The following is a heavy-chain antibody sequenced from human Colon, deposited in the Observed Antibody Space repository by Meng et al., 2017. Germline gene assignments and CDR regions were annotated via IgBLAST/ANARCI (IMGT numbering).Heavy chain of an antibody. V-gene: IGHV4-31*11. J-gene: IGHJ5*02. CDR2: VHDSGDT. Sequence: QVQLQQWGAGLLKPSQTLSLTCVVSGGSISGDGYYWSWIRQHSGKGLEWIGYVHDSGDTYYKSSLKSRITISIDTSENQFSLKLKSVTAADTAVYYCARDPSNRGAFFDPWGQGTLVTVSS. CDR3: ARDPSNRGAFFDP. D-gene: IGHD3-10*01. CDR1: GGSISGDGYY.